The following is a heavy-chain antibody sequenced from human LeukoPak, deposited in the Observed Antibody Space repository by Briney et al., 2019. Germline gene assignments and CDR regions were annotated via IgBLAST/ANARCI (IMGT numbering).Heavy chain of an antibody. D-gene: IGHD6-19*01. CDR3: ARWYSSGWAFDY. CDR1: GGTISSYY. J-gene: IGHJ4*02. V-gene: IGHV4-59*08. CDR2: IHYSGST. Sequence: SETLSLTCTVSGGTISSYYWNWIRQPPGKGLGWIGYIHYSGSTKYNPSLKSRDTISVDTSKNQFSLKLSSVTAADTAVYYCARWYSSGWAFDYWGQGTLVTVSS.